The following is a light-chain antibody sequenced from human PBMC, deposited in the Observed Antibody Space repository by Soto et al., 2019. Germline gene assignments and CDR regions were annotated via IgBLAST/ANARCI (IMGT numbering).Light chain of an antibody. Sequence: DIQMTQSPSTLSASVGDRVTITCRASQSISSWLAWYQQKPGKAPKLLIYDASSLESGVPSRFRGSGSGTDFTFTISRLQPEDIATYYCQQYNPNSALTFGGGTKVDIK. CDR3: QQYNPNSALT. V-gene: IGKV1-5*01. J-gene: IGKJ4*01. CDR2: DAS. CDR1: QSISSW.